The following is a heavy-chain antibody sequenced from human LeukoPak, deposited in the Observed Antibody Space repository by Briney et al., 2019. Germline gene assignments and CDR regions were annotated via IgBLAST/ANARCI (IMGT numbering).Heavy chain of an antibody. CDR2: IIPILGIA. V-gene: IGHV1-69*04. Sequence: SVKVSCKASGGTFSSYAISWVRQAPGQGLKWMGRIIPILGIANYAQKFQGRVTITADKSTSTAYMELSSLRSEDTAVYYCARAGTPHLPLDYWGQGTLVTVSS. J-gene: IGHJ4*02. CDR3: ARAGTPHLPLDY. CDR1: GGTFSSYA. D-gene: IGHD1-7*01.